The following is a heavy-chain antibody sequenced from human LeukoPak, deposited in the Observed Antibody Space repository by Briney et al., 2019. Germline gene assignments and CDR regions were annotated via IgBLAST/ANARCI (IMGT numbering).Heavy chain of an antibody. Sequence: ASVKVSCKASGGTLSSYAISWVRQAPGQGLEWMGRIIPILGIANYAQKFQGRVTITADKSTSTAYMELSSLRSEDTAVYYCARSRDAEMESYWGQGTLVTVSS. CDR1: GGTLSSYA. CDR3: ARSRDAEMESY. J-gene: IGHJ4*02. D-gene: IGHD5-24*01. CDR2: IIPILGIA. V-gene: IGHV1-69*04.